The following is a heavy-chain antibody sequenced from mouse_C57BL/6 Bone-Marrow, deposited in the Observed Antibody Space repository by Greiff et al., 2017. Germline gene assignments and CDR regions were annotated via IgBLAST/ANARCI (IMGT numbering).Heavy chain of an antibody. CDR2: IDPSDSYT. V-gene: IGHV1-69*01. CDR3: ARDWGNFYYGYFDV. CDR1: GYTFTSYW. J-gene: IGHJ1*03. Sequence: QVQLQQPGAELVMPGASVKLSCKASGYTFTSYWMHWVKQRPGQGLEWIGEIDPSDSYTNYNQKFKGKSTLTVDKSSSTAYMQLSSLTSEDSAVYYCARDWGNFYYGYFDVWGTGTTVTVSS. D-gene: IGHD2-1*01.